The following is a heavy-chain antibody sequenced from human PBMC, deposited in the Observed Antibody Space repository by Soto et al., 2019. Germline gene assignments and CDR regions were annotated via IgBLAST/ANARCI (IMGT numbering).Heavy chain of an antibody. CDR2: IYHSGST. J-gene: IGHJ6*02. Sequence: SETLSLTCAVSGGSISSGGYSWSWIRQPPGKGLEWIGYIYHSGSTYYSPSLKGRVTISVDRSKNQFSLKLSSVTAADTAVYYCARAVKEWLRSHYYYYGMDVWGQGTTVTVSS. CDR1: GGSISSGGYS. CDR3: ARAVKEWLRSHYYYYGMDV. V-gene: IGHV4-30-2*01. D-gene: IGHD5-12*01.